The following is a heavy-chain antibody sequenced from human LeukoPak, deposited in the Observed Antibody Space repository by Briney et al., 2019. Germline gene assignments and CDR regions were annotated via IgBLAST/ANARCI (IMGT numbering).Heavy chain of an antibody. V-gene: IGHV1-46*01. D-gene: IGHD2-2*01. CDR1: GYTFTGYY. J-gene: IGHJ4*02. CDR3: ARMESIVVVPAALDY. CDR2: NNPSGGST. Sequence: ASVKVSCKASGYTFTGYYMHWVRQAPGQGLEWMGWNNPSGGSTSYAQKFQGRVTMTRDTSTSTVYMELSSLRSEDTAVYYCARMESIVVVPAALDYWGQGTLVTVSS.